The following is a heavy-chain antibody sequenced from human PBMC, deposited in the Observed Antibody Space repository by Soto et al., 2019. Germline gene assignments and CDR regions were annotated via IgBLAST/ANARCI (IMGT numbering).Heavy chain of an antibody. CDR1: GFTFSSYA. CDR3: ARVER. CDR2: ISYDGSNK. V-gene: IGHV3-30-3*01. J-gene: IGHJ4*02. D-gene: IGHD1-1*01. Sequence: QVQLVESGGGVVQPGRSLSLSCAASGFTFSSYAMHWVRQAPGKGLEWVAVISYDGSNKYYADSVKGRFTISRDNSKNTLYLQMNSLRAEDTAVYYCARVERWGQGTLVTVSS.